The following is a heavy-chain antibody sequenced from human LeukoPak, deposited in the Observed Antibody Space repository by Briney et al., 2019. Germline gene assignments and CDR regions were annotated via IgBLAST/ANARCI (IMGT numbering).Heavy chain of an antibody. CDR2: ISGDGGNT. V-gene: IGHV3-43*02. J-gene: IGHJ4*02. D-gene: IGHD6-19*01. CDR3: AKIGSANFDY. CDR1: GFTFDDYA. Sequence: GGSLRLSCAASGFTFDDYAIHWVRQAPGKGLEWVSLISGDGGNTYYADSVKGRFTISRDNSKNSLYLQMNSLRTEDTALYYCAKIGSANFDYWGQGTLVSVSS.